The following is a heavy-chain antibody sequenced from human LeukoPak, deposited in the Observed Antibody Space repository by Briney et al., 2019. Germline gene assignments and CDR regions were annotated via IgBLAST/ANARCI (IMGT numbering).Heavy chain of an antibody. CDR2: IYYNGST. Sequence: SETLSLTCTVSGGSISSYYWSWIRQPPGKGLEWIGYIYYNGSTNYNPSLKSRVTISVDTSKNQFSLKLSSVTAAVTALYYCASDRTYVSGSFDYWGQGTLVTVSS. D-gene: IGHD3-10*01. CDR3: ASDRTYVSGSFDY. CDR1: GGSISSYY. V-gene: IGHV4-59*08. J-gene: IGHJ4*02.